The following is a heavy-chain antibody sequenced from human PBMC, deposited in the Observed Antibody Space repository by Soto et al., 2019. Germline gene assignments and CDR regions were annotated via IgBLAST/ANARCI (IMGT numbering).Heavy chain of an antibody. D-gene: IGHD2-15*01. CDR3: AREESVYCSGGSCYQFDY. CDR2: ISAYNGNT. Sequence: SGKVSFKASGYTFTSYGISWVRQAPGQGLEWMGWISAYNGNTNYAQKLQGRVTMTTDTSTSTAYMELRSLRSDDTAVYYCAREESVYCSGGSCYQFDYWGQGTLVTAPQ. CDR1: GYTFTSYG. J-gene: IGHJ4*02. V-gene: IGHV1-18*01.